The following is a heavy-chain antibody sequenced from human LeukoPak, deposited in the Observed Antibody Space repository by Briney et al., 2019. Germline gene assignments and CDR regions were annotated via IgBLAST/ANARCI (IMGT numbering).Heavy chain of an antibody. CDR1: GFTFDDYG. CDR3: ARSSDWDIAVGRPSSSCFDY. V-gene: IGHV3-20*04. CDR2: INWNGGST. D-gene: IGHD2-2*01. Sequence: PGGSLRLSCAASGFTFDDYGMSWVRQAPGKGLEWVSGINWNGGSTGYADSVKGRFTISRDNAKNSLYLQMNSLRAEDTALYYCARSSDWDIAVGRPSSSCFDYWGQGTLVTVSS. J-gene: IGHJ4*02.